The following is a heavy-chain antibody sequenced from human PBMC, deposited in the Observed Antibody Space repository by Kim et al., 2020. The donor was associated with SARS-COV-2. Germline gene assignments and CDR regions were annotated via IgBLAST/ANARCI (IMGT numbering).Heavy chain of an antibody. CDR3: AKMRAGIVVGMIDY. V-gene: IGHV3-7*03. CDR1: GFTFSSYW. Sequence: GGSLRLSCAASGFTFSSYWMTWVRQAPGKVLEWVANIKQDGSEKYYVDSVKGRFTISRDNAKNSLYLQMNSLRAEDTAVYYCAKMRAGIVVGMIDYWGQGTLVTVSS. D-gene: IGHD2-2*01. J-gene: IGHJ4*02. CDR2: IKQDGSEK.